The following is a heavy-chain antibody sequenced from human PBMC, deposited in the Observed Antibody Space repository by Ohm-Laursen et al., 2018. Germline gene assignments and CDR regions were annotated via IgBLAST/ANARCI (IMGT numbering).Heavy chain of an antibody. CDR3: AREGVIATNINQGNDASDI. J-gene: IGHJ3*02. V-gene: IGHV1-2*02. CDR2: INPNSGGT. D-gene: IGHD2-21*01. Sequence: AASVTASCKASAYTFTGYLMHWVRQAPGQGLEWMGWINPNSGGTKYSQKFQGRVTMTRDTSINTAYMELSGLRSDDTAVYYCAREGVIATNINQGNDASDIWGQGAMVTVSS. CDR1: AYTFTGYL.